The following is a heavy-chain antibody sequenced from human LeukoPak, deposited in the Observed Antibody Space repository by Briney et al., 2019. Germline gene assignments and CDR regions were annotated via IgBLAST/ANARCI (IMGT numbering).Heavy chain of an antibody. CDR3: ARVPGDDFWSGFRSDGFDI. Sequence: ASVKVSCKTSGYAFTSYDINWVRQATGQGLEWMGRMNPNSGNTDYAQKFQGRVTMTSDTSISTTYMELSSLRSEDTAVYYCARVPGDDFWSGFRSDGFDIWGQGTTVTVSS. CDR1: GYAFTSYD. J-gene: IGHJ3*02. D-gene: IGHD3-3*01. V-gene: IGHV1-8*01. CDR2: MNPNSGNT.